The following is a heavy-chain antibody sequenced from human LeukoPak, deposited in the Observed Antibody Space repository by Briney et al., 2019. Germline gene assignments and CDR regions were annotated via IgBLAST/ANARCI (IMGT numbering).Heavy chain of an antibody. CDR2: IRYDGSNK. CDR3: AKGRGSLDY. V-gene: IGHV3-30*02. CDR1: GLTFSSYG. D-gene: IGHD5-12*01. J-gene: IGHJ4*02. Sequence: GGSLRLSCAASGLTFSSYGMHWVRQAPGKGLEWVAFIRYDGSNKYYADSVKGRFTISRDNSKNTLYLQMNSLRAEDTAVYYCAKGRGSLDYWGQGNLVTVSS.